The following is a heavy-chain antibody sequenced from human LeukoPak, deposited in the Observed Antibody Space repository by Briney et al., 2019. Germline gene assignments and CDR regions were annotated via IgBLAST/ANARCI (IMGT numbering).Heavy chain of an antibody. V-gene: IGHV3-30*02. CDR1: GFTFSTYG. CDR3: AKEGDYYGSGSWFTSNYYYYYMDV. D-gene: IGHD3-10*01. Sequence: PGGSLRLSCAASGFTFSTYGMHWVRQAPGKGLEWVSFIRYVGINKYYADSVKGRFTISRDNSKNTLYLQMNSLRPEDTALYYCAKEGDYYGSGSWFTSNYYYYYMDVWGKGTTVTISS. J-gene: IGHJ6*03. CDR2: IRYVGINK.